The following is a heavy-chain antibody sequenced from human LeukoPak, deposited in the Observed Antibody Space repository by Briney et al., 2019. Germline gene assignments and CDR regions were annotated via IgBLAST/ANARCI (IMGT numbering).Heavy chain of an antibody. D-gene: IGHD2-2*01. CDR3: AKRYCSSTTCYDDRGAFDY. CDR2: IYHSGST. Sequence: SETLSLTCTVSGYSISSGNYWDWIRQPPGKGLEWIGSIYHSGSTYYNPSLKSRVTISVDTSKNQFSLKLSSVTAADTAVYYCAKRYCSSTTCYDDRGAFDYWGQGTLVTASS. CDR1: GYSISSGNY. V-gene: IGHV4-38-2*02. J-gene: IGHJ4*02.